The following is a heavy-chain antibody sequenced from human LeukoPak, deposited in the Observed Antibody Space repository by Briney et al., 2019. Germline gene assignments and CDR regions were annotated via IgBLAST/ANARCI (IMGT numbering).Heavy chain of an antibody. Sequence: ASVKVSCKASGYTFTSYDINWVRQATGQGLEWMGWMNPNSGNTGYAQKFQGRVTMTRNTSISTAYMELSSLRSEDTAVYYCARGLVATTRRGIYYYYYGMDVWGQGTTVTVSS. V-gene: IGHV1-8*01. J-gene: IGHJ6*02. D-gene: IGHD5-12*01. CDR3: ARGLVATTRRGIYYYYYGMDV. CDR1: GYTFTSYD. CDR2: MNPNSGNT.